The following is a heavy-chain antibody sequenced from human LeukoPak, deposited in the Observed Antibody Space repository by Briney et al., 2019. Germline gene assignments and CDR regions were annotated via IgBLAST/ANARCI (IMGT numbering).Heavy chain of an antibody. CDR3: ARDHEVGYCSSTSCYLDPPGY. CDR1: GFTFSSYA. Sequence: GGSLRLSCAASGFTFSSYAMHWVRQAPGKGLEWVAVISYDGSNKYYADSVKGRFTISRDNSKNTLYLQMNSLRAEDTAVYYCARDHEVGYCSSTSCYLDPPGYWGQGTLVTVSS. D-gene: IGHD2-2*01. J-gene: IGHJ4*02. V-gene: IGHV3-30-3*01. CDR2: ISYDGSNK.